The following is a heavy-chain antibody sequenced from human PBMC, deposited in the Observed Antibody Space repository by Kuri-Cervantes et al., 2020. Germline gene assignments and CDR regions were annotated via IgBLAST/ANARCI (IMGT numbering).Heavy chain of an antibody. D-gene: IGHD3-3*01. CDR3: ARGRSGYYPHKYNWFDP. J-gene: IGHJ5*02. CDR2: INHSGST. Sequence: SETLSLTCAVYGGSFSGYYWSWIRQPPGKGLEWIGEINHSGSTNYNPSLKSRVTISVDTSKKQFSLKVNSVTAADTAVYYCARGRSGYYPHKYNWFDPWGQGTLVTVSS. V-gene: IGHV4-34*01. CDR1: GGSFSGYY.